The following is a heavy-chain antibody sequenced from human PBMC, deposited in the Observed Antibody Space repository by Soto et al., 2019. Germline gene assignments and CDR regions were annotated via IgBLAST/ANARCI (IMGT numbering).Heavy chain of an antibody. D-gene: IGHD5-12*01. CDR1: GFTFSDYA. Sequence: EVQLLESGGHFVHPGGSLRLSCAASGFTFSDYAMIWIRQVPGKGLQWVSGLYGSGRGIHYAESVKGRFTISRDNSAYAVYLQMNNLRVEDSAIYYCAKDAVSRHGVWLAHVWGQGTVVTVSS. J-gene: IGHJ4*02. CDR2: LYGSGRGI. CDR3: AKDAVSRHGVWLAHV. V-gene: IGHV3-23*01.